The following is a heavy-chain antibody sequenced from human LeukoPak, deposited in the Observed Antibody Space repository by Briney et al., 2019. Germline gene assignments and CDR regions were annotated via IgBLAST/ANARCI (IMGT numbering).Heavy chain of an antibody. J-gene: IGHJ5*02. V-gene: IGHV4-39*07. CDR1: GGSISRSSYY. CDR2: IYYSGST. D-gene: IGHD3-10*01. Sequence: SETLSLTCTVSGGSISRSSYYWGWIRQPPWKGLEWIGSIYYSGSTYYNPSLKSRVTISVDTSKTQFSLKLSSVTAADTAVYYCARYLGFGELSPHNWFDPWGQGTLVTVSS. CDR3: ARYLGFGELSPHNWFDP.